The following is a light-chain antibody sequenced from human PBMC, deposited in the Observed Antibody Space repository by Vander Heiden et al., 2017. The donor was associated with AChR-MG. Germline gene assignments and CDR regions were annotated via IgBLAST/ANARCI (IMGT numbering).Light chain of an antibody. Sequence: DIVMTQSPDSLAVSLGERATINCKSSQSVLYSSDNKNYLAWYQQKPGQPPKVLIYWASIRESGVPDRFSGSGSGTDLTLTISSLQAEDVAVYYCQQHESTPLTFGGGTKVEIK. V-gene: IGKV4-1*01. CDR3: QQHESTPLT. CDR1: QSVLYSSDNKNY. CDR2: WAS. J-gene: IGKJ4*01.